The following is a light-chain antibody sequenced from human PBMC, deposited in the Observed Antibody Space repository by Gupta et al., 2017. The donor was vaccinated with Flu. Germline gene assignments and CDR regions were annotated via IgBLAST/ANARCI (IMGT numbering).Light chain of an antibody. CDR3: QQNDTNPGFT. CDR2: WAP. V-gene: IGKV4-1*01. CDR1: QSLLYSANNKNY. Sequence: DILMTQSPDSLSVSLGERATITCKSSQSLLYSANNKNYLAWFQQKPGQPPRLLLYWAPSREVGVTDGSSGSGSGTDFTLTISSRQAEDVAVYSCQQNDTNPGFTFGPGTKVDIK. J-gene: IGKJ3*01.